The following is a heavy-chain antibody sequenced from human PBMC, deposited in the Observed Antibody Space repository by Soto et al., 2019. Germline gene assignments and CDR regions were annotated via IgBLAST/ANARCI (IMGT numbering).Heavy chain of an antibody. V-gene: IGHV1-69*13. CDR2: IIPIFGTA. J-gene: IGHJ4*02. Sequence: GASVKVSCTASGGTFSSYAISWVRQAPGQGLEWMGGIIPIFGTANYAQKFQGRVTITADESTSTAYMELSSLRSEDTAVYYCARKALGDSSDYWGQGTLVTVSS. CDR3: ARKALGDSSDY. CDR1: GGTFSSYA. D-gene: IGHD3-16*01.